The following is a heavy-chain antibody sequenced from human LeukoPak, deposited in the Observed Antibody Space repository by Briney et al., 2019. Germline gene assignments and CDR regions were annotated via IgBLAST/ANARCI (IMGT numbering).Heavy chain of an antibody. CDR3: ARGTDDYGDFYDAFHI. J-gene: IGHJ3*02. D-gene: IGHD4-17*01. CDR2: INSDGSST. V-gene: IGHV3-74*01. Sequence: PGGSLRLSCAASGFTFSSYWMHWVRQAPGKGLVWVSRINSDGSSTSYADSVKARFTISRDNAKNTLYLQMNSLRAEDTAVYYCARGTDDYGDFYDAFHIWGQGTMVAVSS. CDR1: GFTFSSYW.